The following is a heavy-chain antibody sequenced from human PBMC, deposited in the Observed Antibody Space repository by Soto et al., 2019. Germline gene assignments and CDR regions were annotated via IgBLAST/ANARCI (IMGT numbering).Heavy chain of an antibody. V-gene: IGHV4-31*03. CDR1: GGSISSGGYY. CDR3: ARDSVDYYYGMDV. CDR2: IYYSGST. D-gene: IGHD2-15*01. Sequence: QVQLQESGPGLVKPSQTLSLTCTVSGGSISSGGYYWSWIRQHPGKGLEWIGYIYYSGSTYYNPSLKSRVTISVDMSKNQFSLKLSSVTAADTAVYYCARDSVDYYYGMDVWGQGTTVTVSS. J-gene: IGHJ6*02.